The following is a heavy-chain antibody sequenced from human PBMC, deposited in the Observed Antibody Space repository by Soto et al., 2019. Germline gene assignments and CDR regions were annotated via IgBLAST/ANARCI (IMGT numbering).Heavy chain of an antibody. D-gene: IGHD2-15*01. Sequence: EVQLLESGGGLVQPGGSLRLSCAASGFTFSSYAMSWVRQAPGKGLEWVSAISGSGGSTYYADSVKGRFTISRDNPKNTLYLQMNSLRAEDTAVYYCAKDPRYCSGGSCYAPYYYYYYMDVWGKGTTVTVSS. CDR2: ISGSGGST. V-gene: IGHV3-23*01. CDR3: AKDPRYCSGGSCYAPYYYYYYMDV. J-gene: IGHJ6*03. CDR1: GFTFSSYA.